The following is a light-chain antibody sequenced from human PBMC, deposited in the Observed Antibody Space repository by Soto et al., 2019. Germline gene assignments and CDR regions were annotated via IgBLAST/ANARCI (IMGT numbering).Light chain of an antibody. Sequence: DIQMTQSPSTLSAAVGGRVTITCRSSQSISSWLAWYQQKPGKAPKLLIYKAYSLESGVPSRFSGRGSGTEFTLTIRRLKPDDFATYYCQKSTSYSPWPFGTGPKVDIK. J-gene: IGKJ1*01. V-gene: IGKV1-5*03. CDR2: KAY. CDR1: QSISSW. CDR3: QKSTSYSPWP.